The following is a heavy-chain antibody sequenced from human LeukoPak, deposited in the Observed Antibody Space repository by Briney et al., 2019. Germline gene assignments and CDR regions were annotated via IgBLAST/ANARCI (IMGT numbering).Heavy chain of an antibody. D-gene: IGHD6-19*01. J-gene: IGHJ2*01. V-gene: IGHV3-23*01. CDR2: ISGNGGST. Sequence: GGSLRLSCAASGFTFGTYAMTWVRQAPGKGLEWVSSISGNGGSTDYADSVKGRFTISRDNSKNTLYVQMNSLRAEDTAVYYCAKDPDSSGWYGDWYFDLWGRGTLVTVSS. CDR1: GFTFGTYA. CDR3: AKDPDSSGWYGDWYFDL.